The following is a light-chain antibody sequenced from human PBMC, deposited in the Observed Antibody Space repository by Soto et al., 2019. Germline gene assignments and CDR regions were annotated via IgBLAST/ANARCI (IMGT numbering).Light chain of an antibody. CDR2: AAS. CDR3: HQYDTSLPMYT. J-gene: IGKJ2*01. V-gene: IGKV3-20*01. CDR1: QSVSSTY. Sequence: EIVLTQSPGTLSLSPGGRVTLSCRASQSVSSTYLAWYQQQPGQAPRLVIYAASNRATGIPDRFSGSASGADYTLTISRLETEDFAVYYGHQYDTSLPMYTFGQGPKMEIK.